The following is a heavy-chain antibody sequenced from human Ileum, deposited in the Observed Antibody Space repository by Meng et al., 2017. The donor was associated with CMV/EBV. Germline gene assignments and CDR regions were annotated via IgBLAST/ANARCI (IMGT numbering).Heavy chain of an antibody. CDR3: ARDIPSSSSYGMDV. D-gene: IGHD6-13*01. CDR2: IYYSANT. Sequence: SETLSLTCTVSGGSISTYYWSWIRQPPGKGLEWIGFIYYSANTDYSPYLQSRVIIPLDTSKNQFSLKLKSVTAADTAVYYCARDIPSSSSYGMDVWGQGTTVTVSS. J-gene: IGHJ6*02. V-gene: IGHV4-59*01. CDR1: GGSISTYY.